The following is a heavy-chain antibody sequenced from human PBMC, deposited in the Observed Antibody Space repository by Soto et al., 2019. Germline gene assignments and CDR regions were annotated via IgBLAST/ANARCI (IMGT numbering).Heavy chain of an antibody. CDR3: ARDREDWNVRYYYNAMDV. CDR1: GGTFNSHA. V-gene: IGHV1-69*12. CDR2: IIPLFGTA. J-gene: IGHJ6*02. D-gene: IGHD1-1*01. Sequence: QVQLVQSGAEVKKPGSSVKVSCKASGGTFNSHAISWVRQAPGQGLEWMGGIIPLFGTANYAQKFEGRVTITADESTSTAYMEMGSLRLEDTAVYYCARDREDWNVRYYYNAMDVWGQGTTVTVSS.